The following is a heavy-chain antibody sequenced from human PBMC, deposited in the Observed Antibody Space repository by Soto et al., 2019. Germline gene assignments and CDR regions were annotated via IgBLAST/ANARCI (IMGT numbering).Heavy chain of an antibody. J-gene: IGHJ3*02. V-gene: IGHV1-69*02. CDR1: GGTFSSYT. D-gene: IGHD3-10*01. CDR3: ASRYGSGSYYDAFDI. CDR2: IIPILGIA. Sequence: SVKVSCKASGGTFSSYTISWVRQAPGQGLEWMGRIIPILGIANYAQKFQGRVTITADKSTSTAYMELSSLRSEDTAVYYCASRYGSGSYYDAFDIWGQGTMVTVSS.